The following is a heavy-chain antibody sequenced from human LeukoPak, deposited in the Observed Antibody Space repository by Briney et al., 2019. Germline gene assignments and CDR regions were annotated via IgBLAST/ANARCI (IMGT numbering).Heavy chain of an antibody. CDR1: GGSISSGDYY. J-gene: IGHJ3*02. V-gene: IGHV4-30-4*08. D-gene: IGHD3-3*01. CDR3: ARAVRDFWSGYSAFDI. CDR2: IYYSGST. Sequence: SQTLSLTCTVSGGSISSGDYYWSWIRQPPGKGLEWIGDIYYSGSTYYSPSLKSRVTISVDTSKNQFSLKLSSVTAADTAVYYCARAVRDFWSGYSAFDIWGQGTMVTVSS.